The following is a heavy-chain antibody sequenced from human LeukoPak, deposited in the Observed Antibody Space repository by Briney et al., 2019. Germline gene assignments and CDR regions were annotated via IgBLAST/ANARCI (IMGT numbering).Heavy chain of an antibody. Sequence: GGSLRLSCTASGFTFSSYSMNWVRQAPGKGLEWVSSISSSSSYIYYADSVKGRFTISRDNAKNSLYLQMNSLRAEDTAVYYCARDLNYYGSGSYDAFDIWGLGTMVTVSS. CDR2: ISSSSSYI. CDR3: ARDLNYYGSGSYDAFDI. V-gene: IGHV3-21*01. J-gene: IGHJ3*02. CDR1: GFTFSSYS. D-gene: IGHD3-10*01.